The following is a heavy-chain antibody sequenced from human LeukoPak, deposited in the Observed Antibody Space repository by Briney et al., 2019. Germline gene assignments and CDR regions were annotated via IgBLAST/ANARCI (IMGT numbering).Heavy chain of an antibody. V-gene: IGHV4-61*02. CDR3: ARGLQGQYCSGGSCFNWFDP. J-gene: IGHJ5*02. D-gene: IGHD2-15*01. CDR2: IYASGST. CDR1: GGSISSGSYY. Sequence: PSETLSLTCTVSGGSISSGSYYWSWIRQPAGKGLEWIGRIYASGSTNYNPSLKSRVTISVDTSKNQFSLKLSSVSAADTAVYYCARGLQGQYCSGGSCFNWFDPWGQGALVTVSS.